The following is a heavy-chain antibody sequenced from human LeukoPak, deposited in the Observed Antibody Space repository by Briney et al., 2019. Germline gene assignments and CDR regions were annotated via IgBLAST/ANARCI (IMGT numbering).Heavy chain of an antibody. CDR3: TTDVMTWTTY. D-gene: IGHD4-11*01. J-gene: IGHJ4*02. Sequence: GGSLRLSCAASGFTVSSNYMSWVRQAPGKGLEWVSVIYSGGSTYYADSVKGRFTISRDNSKNTLYLQMNSLRAEDTAVYYCTTDVMTWTTYWGQGTLVTVSS. CDR1: GFTVSSNY. V-gene: IGHV3-66*01. CDR2: IYSGGST.